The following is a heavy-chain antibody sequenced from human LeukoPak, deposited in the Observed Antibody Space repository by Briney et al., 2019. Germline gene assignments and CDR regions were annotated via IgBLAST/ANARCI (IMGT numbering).Heavy chain of an antibody. CDR1: GFTFSNAW. V-gene: IGHV3-15*01. J-gene: IGHJ4*02. CDR3: TTESMAAIDY. CDR2: MKSKTDGGTT. Sequence: PGGSLRLSCAASGFTFSNAWMSWVRQAPGKGLEWVGRMKSKTDGGTTDYAAPMKVRFTISRDDSKNTLYLQMNSLKTEDTAVYYCTTESMAAIDYWGQGTLVTVSS. D-gene: IGHD5-24*01.